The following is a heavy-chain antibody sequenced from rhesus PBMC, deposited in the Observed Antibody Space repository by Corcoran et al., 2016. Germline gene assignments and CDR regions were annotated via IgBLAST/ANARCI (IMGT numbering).Heavy chain of an antibody. CDR2: IGGSLGAT. CDR3: GRGNYGLDS. J-gene: IGHJ6*01. Sequence: QVQLQESGPGLVKPSETLSLTCAVSGYSISSGYDWKWIRQPPGKGMEWIGAIGGSLGATTVTPSRNARVTISKDTSKYQFSLILSSVAAADTAVYYCGRGNYGLDSWGQGVVVTVSS. CDR1: GYSISSGYD. V-gene: IGHV4-127*01.